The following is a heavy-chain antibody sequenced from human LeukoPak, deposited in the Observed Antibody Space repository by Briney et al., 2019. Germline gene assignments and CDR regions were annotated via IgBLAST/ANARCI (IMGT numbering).Heavy chain of an antibody. Sequence: GGSLRLSCAASGLTFNNSGMHWVRQAPGKGLEWVAVIWYGGSGSNKYYADSVKGRFTISRDNSKNMLYLEMNSLRAEDTAVYYCAKGFYDFWRGYHNAFDMWGQGTMVTVSS. CDR2: IWYGGSGSNK. CDR3: AKGFYDFWRGYHNAFDM. J-gene: IGHJ3*02. CDR1: GLTFNNSG. V-gene: IGHV3-30*02. D-gene: IGHD3-3*01.